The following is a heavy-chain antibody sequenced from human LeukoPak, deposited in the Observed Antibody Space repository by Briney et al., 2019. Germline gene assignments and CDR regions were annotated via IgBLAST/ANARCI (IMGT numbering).Heavy chain of an antibody. V-gene: IGHV1-2*02. D-gene: IGHD1-26*01. CDR1: GYTFTGYY. CDR3: ARESRDLGGDNWFDP. J-gene: IGHJ5*02. CDR2: INPNSGGT. Sequence: RASVKVSCKASGYTFTGYYLHWVRQAPGQGLEWMGWINPNSGGTNYAQKFQGRVTMTRDTSISTAYMDLSRLRSDDTAVYYCARESRDLGGDNWFDPWGQGTLVTVSS.